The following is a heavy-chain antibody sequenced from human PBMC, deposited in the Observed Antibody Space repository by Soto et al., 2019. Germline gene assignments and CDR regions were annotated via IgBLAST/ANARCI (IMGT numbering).Heavy chain of an antibody. CDR1: GFTVSSNY. V-gene: IGHV3-66*01. CDR2: INSAGST. Sequence: HPGGSLRLSCAASGFTVSSNYMTWVRQAPGKGLEWVALINSAGSTYYADSVKGRFTISRDNSKNTLYLQMNSLTAEDTAVYYCARDQDSYSWYVYWGQGTLVTVSS. CDR3: ARDQDSYSWYVY. J-gene: IGHJ4*02. D-gene: IGHD6-13*01.